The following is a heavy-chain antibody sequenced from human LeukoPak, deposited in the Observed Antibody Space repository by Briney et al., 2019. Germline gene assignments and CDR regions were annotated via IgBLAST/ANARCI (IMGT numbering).Heavy chain of an antibody. CDR1: GGSFSGYY. J-gene: IGHJ6*04. D-gene: IGHD6-19*01. CDR3: ATRIAVAGNRLRYYYGMDV. V-gene: IGHV4-34*01. CDR2: SNHSGGT. Sequence: SETLSLTCAVYGGSFSGYYWSWIRQPPGKGLEWIGESNHSGGTNYNPSLKSRVTISVDTSKNQFSLKLSSVNAADTAVYYCATRIAVAGNRLRYYYGMDVWGKGTTVTVSS.